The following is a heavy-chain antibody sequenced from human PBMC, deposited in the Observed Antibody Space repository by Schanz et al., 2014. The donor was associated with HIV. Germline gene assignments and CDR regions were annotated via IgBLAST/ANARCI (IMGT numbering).Heavy chain of an antibody. D-gene: IGHD6-13*01. CDR3: ARDRSSSHYSYFYAMDV. J-gene: IGHJ6*02. Sequence: QLQLQESGSGLVKPSQTLSLTCAVSGGSISSADYSWSWIRLPPGKGLEWIGYIYYSGSTYYNPSLKSRVTISIDTSRNQFSLKLRSVTAADTAVYFCARDRSSSHYSYFYAMDVWGQGTTVTVSS. CDR1: GGSISSADYS. V-gene: IGHV4-30-2*05. CDR2: IYYSGST.